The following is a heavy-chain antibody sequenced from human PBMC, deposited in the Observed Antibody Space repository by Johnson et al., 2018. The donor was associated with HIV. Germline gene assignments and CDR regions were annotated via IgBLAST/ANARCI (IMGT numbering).Heavy chain of an antibody. D-gene: IGHD3-3*01. Sequence: VQLVESGGGLVQPGGSLRLSCAASGFTFDDYGMSWVRQAPGKGLEWVSGINWNGVRTGDVNSMKGRFTIARDTVNNSLYLQMNSLRAEDTALYHCARVTIFGVVIDHDAFDIWGQGAMVTVSS. V-gene: IGHV3-20*01. CDR2: INWNGVRT. J-gene: IGHJ3*02. CDR3: ARVTIFGVVIDHDAFDI. CDR1: GFTFDDYG.